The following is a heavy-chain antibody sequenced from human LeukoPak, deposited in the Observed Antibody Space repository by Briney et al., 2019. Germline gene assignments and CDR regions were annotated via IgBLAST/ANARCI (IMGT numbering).Heavy chain of an antibody. Sequence: ASVKVSCKASGYTFTGYYMHWVRQAPGQGLEWMGWINPNGGGTNYAQKFQGRVTMTRDTSISTAYMELSRLRSDDTAVYYCAREAVVVVPAATPDYWGQGTLVTVSS. V-gene: IGHV1-2*02. D-gene: IGHD2-2*01. J-gene: IGHJ4*02. CDR3: AREAVVVVPAATPDY. CDR2: INPNGGGT. CDR1: GYTFTGYY.